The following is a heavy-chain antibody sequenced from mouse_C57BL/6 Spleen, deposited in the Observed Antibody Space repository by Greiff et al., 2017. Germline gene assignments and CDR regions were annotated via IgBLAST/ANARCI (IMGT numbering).Heavy chain of an antibody. Sequence: VQLQQSGTELVKPGASVKLSCKASGYTFTSYWMHWVKQRPGQGLEWIGNINPSNGGTNYNEKFKSKATLTVDKSSSTAYMQLSILTSEDSAVDYCASGAHPSYFDYWGQGTTLTVSS. J-gene: IGHJ2*01. CDR2: INPSNGGT. V-gene: IGHV1-53*01. CDR1: GYTFTSYW. CDR3: ASGAHPSYFDY.